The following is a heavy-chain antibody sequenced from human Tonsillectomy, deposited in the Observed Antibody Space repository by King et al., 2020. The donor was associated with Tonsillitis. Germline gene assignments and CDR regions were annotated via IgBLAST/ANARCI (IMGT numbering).Heavy chain of an antibody. CDR1: GGSVSSDNSY. Sequence: QLQESGPGLVKPSETLSLTCTVSGGSVSSDNSYWSWIRQPPGKGLEWIGYIYYSGSTNYNPSLKSRVTISLDTPKNQFSLKLGSVTSADTAVYYCAILTKHDCWSGLHYLDYWGQGTLVAVSS. D-gene: IGHD3-3*01. CDR2: IYYSGST. CDR3: AILTKHDCWSGLHYLDY. J-gene: IGHJ4*02. V-gene: IGHV4-61*01.